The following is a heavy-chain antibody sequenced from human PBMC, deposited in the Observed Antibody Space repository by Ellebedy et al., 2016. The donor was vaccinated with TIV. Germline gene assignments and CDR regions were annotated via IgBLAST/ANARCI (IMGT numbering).Heavy chain of an antibody. Sequence: GESLKISXAASGFTFSSYAMHWVRQAPGKGLEWVAVISYDGSNKYYADSVKGRFTISRDNSKNTLYLQMNSLRAEDTAVYYCARVNQVAGYFDYWGQGTLVTVSS. D-gene: IGHD6-19*01. CDR1: GFTFSSYA. CDR3: ARVNQVAGYFDY. J-gene: IGHJ4*02. CDR2: ISYDGSNK. V-gene: IGHV3-30-3*01.